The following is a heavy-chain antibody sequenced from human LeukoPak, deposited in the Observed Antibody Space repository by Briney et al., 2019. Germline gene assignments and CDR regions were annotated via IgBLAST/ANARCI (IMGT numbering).Heavy chain of an antibody. CDR1: GGSISSYY. J-gene: IGHJ4*02. D-gene: IGHD3-22*01. V-gene: IGHV4-59*08. CDR3: ASPNYYDSSGYYPIDY. CDR2: IYYSGST. Sequence: SETLSLTCTVSGGSISSYYWGWIRQPPGKGLEWIGYIYYSGSTYYNPSLKSRVTISVDTSKNQFSLKLSSVTAADTAVYYCASPNYYDSSGYYPIDYWGQGTLVTVSS.